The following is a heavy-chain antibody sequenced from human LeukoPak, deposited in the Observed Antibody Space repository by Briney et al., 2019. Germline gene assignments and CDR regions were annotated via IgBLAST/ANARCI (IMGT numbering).Heavy chain of an antibody. CDR3: VTSSAVGGAQRAFDY. CDR1: GYTFTGYY. Sequence: ASVKVSCKASGYTFTGYYIHWVRQAPGQGLEWLGWINPNAGDTKYAQKSQGRVTVTRDTSISTAYMELSRLRSDDTAVYYCVTSSAVGGAQRAFDYWGQGTLVTVSS. D-gene: IGHD3-10*01. CDR2: INPNAGDT. J-gene: IGHJ4*02. V-gene: IGHV1-2*02.